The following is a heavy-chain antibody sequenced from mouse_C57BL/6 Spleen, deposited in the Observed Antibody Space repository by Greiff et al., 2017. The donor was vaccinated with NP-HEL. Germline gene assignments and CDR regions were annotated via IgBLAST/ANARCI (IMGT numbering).Heavy chain of an antibody. CDR2: IDPETGGT. J-gene: IGHJ2*01. V-gene: IGHV1-15*01. CDR1: GYTFTDYE. CDR3: TRRGDYYGSKGNYFDY. Sequence: VQLQQSGAELVRPGASVTLSCKASGYTFTDYEMHWVKQTPVHGLEWIGAIDPETGGTAYNQKFKGKAILTADKSSSTAYMELRSLTSEDSAVYYCTRRGDYYGSKGNYFDYWGQGTTLTVSS. D-gene: IGHD1-1*01.